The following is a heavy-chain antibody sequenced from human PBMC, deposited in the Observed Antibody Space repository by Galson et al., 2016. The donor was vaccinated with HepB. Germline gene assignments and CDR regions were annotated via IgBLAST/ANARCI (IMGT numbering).Heavy chain of an antibody. J-gene: IGHJ4*02. D-gene: IGHD2-15*01. CDR2: INPSGGST. CDR3: ARRDCSGSSCYFNY. V-gene: IGHV1-46*01. CDR1: GYTFTKYY. Sequence: SVKVSCKASGYTFTKYYVHWVRQAPGQGTEWMGIINPSGGSTDYAQKFQDRLTMTRDTSTTTVYMELSSLRSEDTAVYYCARRDCSGSSCYFNYWGQGTLVAVSS.